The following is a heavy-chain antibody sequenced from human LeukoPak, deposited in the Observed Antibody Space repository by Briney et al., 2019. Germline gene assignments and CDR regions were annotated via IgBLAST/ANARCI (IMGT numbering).Heavy chain of an antibody. CDR3: TSRVVVPAAISDY. CDR1: GGTFSSYA. D-gene: IGHD2-2*01. J-gene: IGHJ4*02. Sequence: ASVKVSCKASGGTFSSYAISWVRQAPGQGLEWMGRIIPILGIANYAQKFQGRVTITADKSTSTAYMELSSLRSEDTAVYYCTSRVVVPAAISDYWGQGTLVTVSS. V-gene: IGHV1-69*04. CDR2: IIPILGIA.